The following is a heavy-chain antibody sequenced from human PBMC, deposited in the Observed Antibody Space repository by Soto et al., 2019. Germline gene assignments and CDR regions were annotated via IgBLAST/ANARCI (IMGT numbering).Heavy chain of an antibody. CDR1: GFTFSSYA. D-gene: IGHD3-10*01. J-gene: IGHJ3*02. CDR2: ISGSGGST. CDR3: AKMAEVLWFGELRTPPRAAFDI. Sequence: EVQLLESGGGLVQPGGSLRLSCAASGFTFSSYAMSWVRQAPGKGLEWVSAISGSGGSTYYADSVKGRFTISRDNSKNTLYLQMNSLRAGDTAVYYCAKMAEVLWFGELRTPPRAAFDIWGQRTIVTVSS. V-gene: IGHV3-23*01.